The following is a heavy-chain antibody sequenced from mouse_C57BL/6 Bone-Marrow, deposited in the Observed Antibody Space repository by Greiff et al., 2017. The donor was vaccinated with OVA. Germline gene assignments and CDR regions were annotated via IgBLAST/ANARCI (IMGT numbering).Heavy chain of an antibody. CDR3: ARRGTTGVSDY. J-gene: IGHJ2*01. V-gene: IGHV1-26*01. Sequence: VQLQQSGPELVKPGASVKISCKASGYTFTDYYMNWVKQSHGKSLEWIGDINPNNGGTSYNQKFKGKATLTVDKSSSTAYMELRSLTSEDSAVYYCARRGTTGVSDYWGQGTTLTVSS. CDR2: INPNNGGT. D-gene: IGHD1-1*01. CDR1: GYTFTDYY.